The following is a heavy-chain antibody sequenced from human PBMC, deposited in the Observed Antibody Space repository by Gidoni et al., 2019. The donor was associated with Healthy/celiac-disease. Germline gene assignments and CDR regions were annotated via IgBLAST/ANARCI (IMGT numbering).Heavy chain of an antibody. Sequence: EVQLLESGGGLVQPGGSLRLSCAASGFNFSSYAMSWGRQAPGKGLEGVAGISGSGGSTYYADSVKGRFTISRDNSKNTLYLQMNSLRAEDTAVYYCAKEGVDCGGDCYYHEAFDIWGQGTMVTVSS. D-gene: IGHD2-21*02. V-gene: IGHV3-23*01. CDR1: GFNFSSYA. J-gene: IGHJ3*02. CDR3: AKEGVDCGGDCYYHEAFDI. CDR2: ISGSGGST.